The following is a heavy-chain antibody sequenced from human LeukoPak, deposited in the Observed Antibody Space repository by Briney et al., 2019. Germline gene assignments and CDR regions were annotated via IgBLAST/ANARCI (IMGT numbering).Heavy chain of an antibody. J-gene: IGHJ4*02. V-gene: IGHV1-2*06. D-gene: IGHD3-22*01. CDR3: ARVKYYYDSSGYYGVFDY. CDR1: GYTFTDYY. CDR2: INPNSGGT. Sequence: GASVKVSCKASGYTFTDYYMHWVRQAPGQELEWMRRINPNSGGTNYAQKIQGRVTMTRDTSISTAYMELSRLRSDDTAVYYCARVKYYYDSSGYYGVFDYWGQGTLVTVSP.